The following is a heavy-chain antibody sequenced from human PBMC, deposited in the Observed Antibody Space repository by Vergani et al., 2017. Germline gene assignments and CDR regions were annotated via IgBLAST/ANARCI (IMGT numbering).Heavy chain of an antibody. D-gene: IGHD3-3*01. CDR2: ISSSSSYI. J-gene: IGHJ6*02. CDR3: ATDPLFGASYGMDV. CDR1: GFTFSSYS. Sequence: EVQLVESGGGLVKPGGSLRLSCAASGFTFSSYSMNWVRQAPGKGLEWVSSISSSSSYIYYADSVKGRFTISRDNAKNSLYLQMNSLRAEDTAVYYCATDPLFGASYGMDVWGQGTTVTVSS. V-gene: IGHV3-21*01.